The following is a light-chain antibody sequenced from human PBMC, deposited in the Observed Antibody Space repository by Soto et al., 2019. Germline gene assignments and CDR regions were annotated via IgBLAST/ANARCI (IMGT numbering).Light chain of an antibody. V-gene: IGKV1-5*01. J-gene: IGKJ2*01. CDR1: QSISSW. Sequence: DIQMTQSPSTLSASVGDRVTITCRASQSISSWLAWCQLKPGKAPRLLIYDASSLQSGVPSRFSGSGSGTEFTLTISGLQPDDFATYYCQQYSAYPYTFGQGTRLEIK. CDR2: DAS. CDR3: QQYSAYPYT.